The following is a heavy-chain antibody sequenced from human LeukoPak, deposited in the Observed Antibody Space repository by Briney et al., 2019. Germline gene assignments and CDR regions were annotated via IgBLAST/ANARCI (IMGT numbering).Heavy chain of an antibody. Sequence: GGSLRLSCAASGFTFSSYAMSWVRQAPGKGLEWVSAISGSGGSTYYADSVKGRFTISRDNSKNTLYLQMNSLRAEDTAVYYCAKPKHIVVVIGWFDSWGQGTLVTVSS. D-gene: IGHD2-21*01. V-gene: IGHV3-23*01. CDR1: GFTFSSYA. J-gene: IGHJ5*01. CDR3: AKPKHIVVVIGWFDS. CDR2: ISGSGGST.